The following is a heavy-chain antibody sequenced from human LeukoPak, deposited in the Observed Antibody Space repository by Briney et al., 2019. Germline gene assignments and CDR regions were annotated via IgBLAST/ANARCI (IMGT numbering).Heavy chain of an antibody. V-gene: IGHV1-18*01. CDR1: GYTFTSYG. D-gene: IGHD5-24*01. CDR2: ISAYNGNT. J-gene: IGHJ4*02. Sequence: ASVKVSCKASGYTFTSYGISWVRQAPGQGLEWMGWISAYNGNTNYAQKLQDRVTMTTDTSTSTAYMELRRLRSEDTAVYYCASMGWLQFYFDYWGQGTLVTVSS. CDR3: ASMGWLQFYFDY.